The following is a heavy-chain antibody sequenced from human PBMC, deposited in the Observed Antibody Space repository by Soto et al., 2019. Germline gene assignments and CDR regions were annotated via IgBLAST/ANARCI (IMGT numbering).Heavy chain of an antibody. Sequence: SVKVSCKASGGTFSSYAISWVRQAPGQGLEWMGGIIPIFGTANYAQKFQGRVTITADESTSTAYMELSSLRSEDTAVYYCARASLYGGNTGVFDYWGQGTLVSVSS. J-gene: IGHJ4*02. CDR1: GGTFSSYA. CDR2: IIPIFGTA. V-gene: IGHV1-69*13. D-gene: IGHD4-17*01. CDR3: ARASLYGGNTGVFDY.